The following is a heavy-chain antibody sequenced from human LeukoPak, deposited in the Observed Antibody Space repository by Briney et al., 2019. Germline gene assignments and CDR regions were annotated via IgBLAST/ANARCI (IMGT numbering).Heavy chain of an antibody. Sequence: PGGSLRLSCAASGFTFSRYWMSWIRQPPGKGLEWIGEINHSGSTNYNPSLKSRVTISVDTSKNQFSLKLSSVTAADTAVYYCARGVYGRAPYYYYGMDVWGQGTTVTVSS. CDR1: GFTFSRYW. V-gene: IGHV4-34*01. CDR3: ARGVYGRAPYYYYGMDV. CDR2: INHSGST. D-gene: IGHD4-17*01. J-gene: IGHJ6*02.